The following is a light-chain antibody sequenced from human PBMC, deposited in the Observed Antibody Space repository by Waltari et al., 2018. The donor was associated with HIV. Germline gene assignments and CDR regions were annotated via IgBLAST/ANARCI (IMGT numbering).Light chain of an antibody. V-gene: IGKV1-12*01. CDR3: QQANSFRPLS. J-gene: IGKJ4*01. Sequence: DIQMTQSPSSVSASVGDRVTIPCRARQDIGSWLAWYQQKPGRAPRLLIFAASSLQGGVPSRFRGGGSGTDFTLTITRLQPEDVATYYCQQANSFRPLSFGGGTRVDVK. CDR2: AAS. CDR1: QDIGSW.